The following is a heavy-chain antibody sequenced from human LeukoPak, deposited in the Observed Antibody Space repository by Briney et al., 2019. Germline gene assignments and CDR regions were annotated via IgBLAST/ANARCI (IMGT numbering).Heavy chain of an antibody. Sequence: GGSLRLSCAASGFTVRINEMSWVRQAPGKGLEWVSAISGSGGSTYYADSVKGRFTISRDNSKNTLYLQMNSLRSEDTAVYYCAKDGGSYRRDAFDIWGQGTMVTASS. V-gene: IGHV3-23*01. CDR2: ISGSGGST. D-gene: IGHD1-26*01. CDR1: GFTVRINE. J-gene: IGHJ3*02. CDR3: AKDGGSYRRDAFDI.